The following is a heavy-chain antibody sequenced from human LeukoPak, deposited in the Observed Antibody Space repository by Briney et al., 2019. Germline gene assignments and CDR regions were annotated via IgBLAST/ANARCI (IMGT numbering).Heavy chain of an antibody. V-gene: IGHV4-59*01. CDR3: ARAYSSGWYRGYYFDY. Sequence: SETLSLTCAVYGGSFSGYYWSWIRQPPGKGLEWIGYIYYSGSTNYNPSLKSRVTISVDTSKNQFSLKLSSVTAADTAVYYCARAYSSGWYRGYYFDYWGQGTLVTVSS. CDR2: IYYSGST. CDR1: GGSFSGYY. D-gene: IGHD6-19*01. J-gene: IGHJ4*02.